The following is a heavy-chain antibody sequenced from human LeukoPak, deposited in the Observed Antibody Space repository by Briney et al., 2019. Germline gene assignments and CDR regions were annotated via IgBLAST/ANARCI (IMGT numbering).Heavy chain of an antibody. CDR1: GFTFSSDA. Sequence: PGGSLRLSCAASGFTFSSDAMSWVRQAPGKGLDWVSLISSSGGSTYYADSVKGRFTISRDNSKNTLYLQMNSLRAEDTAVYYCARDSSDVRGVITPFDYWGQGTLVTVSS. D-gene: IGHD3-10*02. CDR2: ISSSGGST. V-gene: IGHV3-23*01. CDR3: ARDSSDVRGVITPFDY. J-gene: IGHJ4*02.